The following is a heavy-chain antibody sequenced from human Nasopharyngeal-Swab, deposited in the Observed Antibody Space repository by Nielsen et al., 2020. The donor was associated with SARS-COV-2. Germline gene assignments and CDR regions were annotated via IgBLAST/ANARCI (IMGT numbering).Heavy chain of an antibody. CDR3: ATGNFPLGGGYSYGYTKDYFDY. CDR1: GSTLTELS. CDR2: FDPEDGET. J-gene: IGHJ4*02. D-gene: IGHD5-18*01. Sequence: SVNVSCKVSGSTLTELSIHWVRQAPGNGLACMGGFDPEDGETIYAQKFQGRVTITEDTSTDTAYMELSSLRSEDTAVYYCATGNFPLGGGYSYGYTKDYFDYWGQGTLVTVSS. V-gene: IGHV1-24*01.